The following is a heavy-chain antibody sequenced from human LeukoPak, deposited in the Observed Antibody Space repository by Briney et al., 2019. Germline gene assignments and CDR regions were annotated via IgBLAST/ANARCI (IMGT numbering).Heavy chain of an antibody. J-gene: IGHJ4*02. CDR2: INCNSGGT. Sequence: GASVKVSCKASGYTFTGHYIHWVRQALGQGLEWMGWINCNSGGTSYAQKFQGRVTMTRDTSISTVYMELSTLKSDDTAVYYCVRDQITVTTPFFDYWGQGTLVTVSS. D-gene: IGHD4-17*01. CDR3: VRDQITVTTPFFDY. V-gene: IGHV1-2*02. CDR1: GYTFTGHY.